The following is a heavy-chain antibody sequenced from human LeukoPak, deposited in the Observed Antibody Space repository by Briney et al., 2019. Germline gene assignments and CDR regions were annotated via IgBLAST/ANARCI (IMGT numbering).Heavy chain of an antibody. V-gene: IGHV1-2*02. CDR3: ARGVLWSSRQLFDY. J-gene: IGHJ4*02. CDR1: GYTFTGYY. Sequence: ASVKVSCKASGYTFTGYYMHWARQAPGQGLEWMGWINPNSGGTNYAQKFQGRVTMTRDTSISTAYMELSRLRSDDTAVYYCARGVLWSSRQLFDYWGQGTLVTVSS. D-gene: IGHD3-10*01. CDR2: INPNSGGT.